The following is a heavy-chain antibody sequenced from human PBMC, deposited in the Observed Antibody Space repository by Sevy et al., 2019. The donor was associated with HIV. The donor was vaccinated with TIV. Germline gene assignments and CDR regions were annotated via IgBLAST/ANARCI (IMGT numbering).Heavy chain of an antibody. Sequence: LSLTRAASGFTFSTHWMHWVRQVPGKGPVWVSRVNSDGRTTNYADFVKGRFTISRDNAKNILYLQMNSLRAEDTAMYYCARDRTALIDYWGQGTLVTVSS. V-gene: IGHV3-74*01. D-gene: IGHD5-18*01. CDR3: ARDRTALIDY. CDR1: GFTFSTHW. CDR2: VNSDGRTT. J-gene: IGHJ4*02.